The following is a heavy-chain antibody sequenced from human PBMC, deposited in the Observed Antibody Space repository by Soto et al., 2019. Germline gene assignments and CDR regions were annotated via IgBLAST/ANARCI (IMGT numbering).Heavy chain of an antibody. V-gene: IGHV1-8*01. CDR2: MNPNSGNT. D-gene: IGHD6-13*01. CDR3: ARGTRDSSSWYY. J-gene: IGHJ4*02. CDR1: GYTFTSYD. Sequence: ASVKVSCKASGYTFTSYDINWVRQATGQGLEWMGWMNPNSGNTGYAQKFQGRVTMTRNTSISTAYMELSSLRSEDTAGYYCARGTRDSSSWYYWGQGTLVTVSS.